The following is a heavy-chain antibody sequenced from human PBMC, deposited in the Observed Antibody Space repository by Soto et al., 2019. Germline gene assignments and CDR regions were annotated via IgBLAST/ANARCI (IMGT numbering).Heavy chain of an antibody. J-gene: IGHJ6*02. V-gene: IGHV3-23*01. CDR2: ISGGGGST. Sequence: GGSLRLSCAASGFTFITYWVSWVRQAPGKGLEWVSNISGGGGSTYYADSVKGRFTISRDNSKNTLYLQMNSLRAEDTAVYYCAKEVYSSSWNYYYYGMDVWGQGTTVTVSS. CDR3: AKEVYSSSWNYYYYGMDV. CDR1: GFTFITYW. D-gene: IGHD6-13*01.